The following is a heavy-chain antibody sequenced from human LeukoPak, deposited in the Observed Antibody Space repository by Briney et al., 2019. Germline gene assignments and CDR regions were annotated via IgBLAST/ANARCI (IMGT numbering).Heavy chain of an antibody. CDR2: IYYSGST. V-gene: IGHV4-59*08. J-gene: IGHJ4*02. D-gene: IGHD6-13*01. Sequence: PSETLSLTCTVSGGSISSYYWSWIRQPPGKGLEWIGYIYYSGSTNYNPSLKSRVTISVDTSKNQFSLKLSSVTAADTAVYYCARAPLVAAAGTDYFDYWGQGTLVTVSS. CDR1: GGSISSYY. CDR3: ARAPLVAAAGTDYFDY.